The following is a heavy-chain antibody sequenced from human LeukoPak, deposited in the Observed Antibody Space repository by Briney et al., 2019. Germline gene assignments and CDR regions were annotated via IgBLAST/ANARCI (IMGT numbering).Heavy chain of an antibody. J-gene: IGHJ4*02. D-gene: IGHD4-17*01. V-gene: IGHV3-21*01. Sequence: PGGPLRLSCAASRFTFSTYTMNWVRQAPGKGLEWVSSISSSSSYIYYADSVKGRFTISRDNAKNSLYLQMNTLRAEDTAVYYCARDRTTVTTFDYWGQGTLVTVSS. CDR2: ISSSSSYI. CDR1: RFTFSTYT. CDR3: ARDRTTVTTFDY.